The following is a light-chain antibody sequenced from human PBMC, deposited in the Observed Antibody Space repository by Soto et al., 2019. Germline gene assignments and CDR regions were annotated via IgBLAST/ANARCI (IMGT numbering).Light chain of an antibody. CDR1: SSDVGGYNY. Sequence: QSALTQPRSVSGSPGQSVTISCTGTSSDVGGYNYVSWYQQHPGKAPKLMIYDVSARPSGVPDRFSGSKSANTASLTISGLQAEDEADYYCCSYAGTYTPLFGGGTKLTVL. CDR3: CSYAGTYTPL. V-gene: IGLV2-11*01. J-gene: IGLJ2*01. CDR2: DVS.